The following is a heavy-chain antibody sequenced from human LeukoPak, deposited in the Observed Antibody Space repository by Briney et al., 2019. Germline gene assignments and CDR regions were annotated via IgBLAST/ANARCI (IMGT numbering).Heavy chain of an antibody. CDR2: INPNSGGT. D-gene: IGHD1-26*01. J-gene: IGHJ4*02. V-gene: IGHV1-2*02. CDR1: GYTFTGYY. CDR3: ARDIGSTLLFDY. Sequence: ASVKVSCKASGYTFTGYYMHWVRQAPGQGLEWMGWINPNSGGTNYAQNFQGRVTMTRDTSISTAYMELSRLRSDDTAVYYCARDIGSTLLFDYWGQGTLVTVSS.